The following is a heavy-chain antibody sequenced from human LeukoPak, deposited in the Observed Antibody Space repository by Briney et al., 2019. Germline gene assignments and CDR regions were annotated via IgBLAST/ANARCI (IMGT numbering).Heavy chain of an antibody. V-gene: IGHV1-2*02. CDR3: ARVRRAAVAGTPLDY. D-gene: IGHD6-19*01. CDR1: GYTFTGYY. CDR2: INPNSGGT. Sequence: ASVKVSCKASGYTFTGYYMHWVRQAPGQGLEWMGWINPNSGGTNYAQKFQGRVTMTRDTSTSTVYMELSSLRSEDTAVYYCARVRRAAVAGTPLDYWGQGTLVTVSS. J-gene: IGHJ4*02.